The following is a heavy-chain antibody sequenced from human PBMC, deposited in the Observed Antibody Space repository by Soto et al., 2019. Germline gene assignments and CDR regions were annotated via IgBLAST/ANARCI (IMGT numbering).Heavy chain of an antibody. Sequence: ASVKVSCKASGYTFTSYGIHWVRQAPGQRLEWMGWINAANGDTKYSPKFQGRVTITRDTSASTAYMELSSLRSEDTAVYYCVRRHVSATGIDWFDPWAREPWSPSPQ. D-gene: IGHD6-13*01. CDR3: VRRHVSATGIDWFDP. J-gene: IGHJ5*02. CDR1: GYTFTSYG. V-gene: IGHV1-3*01. CDR2: INAANGDT.